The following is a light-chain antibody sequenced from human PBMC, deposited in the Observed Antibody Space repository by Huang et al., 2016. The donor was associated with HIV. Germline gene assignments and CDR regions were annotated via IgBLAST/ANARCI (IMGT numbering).Light chain of an antibody. Sequence: EIVMTQSLATLSVSPGERATLSCRASQSVSNYLAWYQQKPGQAPRLLIYDASTGATGIPARFSGSGSGTEFTLTISSLQSEDSAVYYCQQYNDWPLTFGGGTKVEIK. CDR2: DAS. CDR1: QSVSNY. V-gene: IGKV3-15*01. CDR3: QQYNDWPLT. J-gene: IGKJ4*01.